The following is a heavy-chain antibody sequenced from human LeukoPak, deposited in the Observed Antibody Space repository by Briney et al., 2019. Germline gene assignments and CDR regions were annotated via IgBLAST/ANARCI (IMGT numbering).Heavy chain of an antibody. CDR2: IYTDGST. V-gene: IGHV4-61*02. Sequence: PSQTLSLTCTVSGGSISSGNYYWSWIRQPAGKGLGYIGRIYTDGSTHYNPSLKSRVTISVDTSRNQFSLSLSSVTAADTAVYYCARKAVTGYYFDYWRQRTLVTVSS. CDR3: ARKAVTGYYFDY. D-gene: IGHD6-19*01. CDR1: GGSISSGNYY. J-gene: IGHJ4*02.